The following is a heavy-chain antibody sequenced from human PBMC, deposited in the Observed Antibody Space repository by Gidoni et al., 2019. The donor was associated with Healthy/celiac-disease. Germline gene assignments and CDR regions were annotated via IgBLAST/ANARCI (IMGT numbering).Heavy chain of an antibody. V-gene: IGHV3-33*01. Sequence: QVQLVESGGGVVQPGRSLRLSCAASGFTFSSYGMHWVRPAPGKGLEWVAVIWYDGSNKYYADSVKGRFTISRDNSKNTLYLQMNSLRAEDTAVYYCVRVTRGAFDIWGQGTMVTVSS. CDR1: GFTFSSYG. J-gene: IGHJ3*02. CDR3: VRVTRGAFDI. D-gene: IGHD2-21*02. CDR2: IWYDGSNK.